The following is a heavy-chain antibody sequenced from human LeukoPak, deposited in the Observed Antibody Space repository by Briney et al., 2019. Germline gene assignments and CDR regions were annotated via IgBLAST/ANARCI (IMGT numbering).Heavy chain of an antibody. D-gene: IGHD6-13*01. CDR1: GFTFSSYA. Sequence: GGSLRLSCAASGFTFSSYAMSWVRQAPGKGLEWVSAISGSGGNIYYVDSVKGRFTISRDNSKNTLYLQMNSLRAEDTAVYYCAKGSLYSRRYWGQGTLVTVSS. CDR3: AKGSLYSRRY. CDR2: ISGSGGNI. V-gene: IGHV3-23*01. J-gene: IGHJ4*02.